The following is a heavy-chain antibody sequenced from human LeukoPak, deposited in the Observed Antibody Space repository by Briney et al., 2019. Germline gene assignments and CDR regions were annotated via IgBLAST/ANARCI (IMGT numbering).Heavy chain of an antibody. J-gene: IGHJ4*02. CDR3: ARDSADCSSITCFPGDY. CDR1: GFSLSMYW. V-gene: IGHV3-7*01. D-gene: IGHD2-2*01. Sequence: GGSLRLSCVASGFSLSMYWMSWVRQAPGKGLEWVATIKEDGAEKYYVESVSGRFTISRDNAKNSLFLQMNSLRAEDTAMYYCARDSADCSSITCFPGDYWGQGTLVTVSS. CDR2: IKEDGAEK.